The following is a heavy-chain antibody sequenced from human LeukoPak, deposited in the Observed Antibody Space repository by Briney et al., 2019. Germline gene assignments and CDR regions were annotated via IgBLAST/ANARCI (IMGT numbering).Heavy chain of an antibody. CDR3: ARDLLRAYCGGDCYSGLDY. CDR2: ICWNSGSI. CDR1: GFTFDDYA. V-gene: IGHV3-9*01. Sequence: RRCLRLSCAASGFTFDDYAMHWVRQAPGKGLGWGSGICWNSGSIGYADSVKGRFTISRDNAKNSLYLQMNSLRAEDTALYYCARDLLRAYCGGDCYSGLDYWGQGTLVTVSS. J-gene: IGHJ4*02. D-gene: IGHD2-21*02.